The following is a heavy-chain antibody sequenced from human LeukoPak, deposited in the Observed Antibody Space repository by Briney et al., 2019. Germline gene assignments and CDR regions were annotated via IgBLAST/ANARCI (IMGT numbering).Heavy chain of an antibody. J-gene: IGHJ4*02. D-gene: IGHD3-16*01. CDR3: AKGGYDYAECVDY. CDR1: GFTFSNYG. CDR2: ISFSGVNT. V-gene: IGHV3-23*01. Sequence: PGGSLRLSCVASGFTFSNYGMSWVRQAPGKGLEWVSRISFSGVNTYYADSVRGRFTISRDKSKNTLFLQMNSLRAEDTAVYYCAKGGYDYAECVDYWGQGTLVTVSS.